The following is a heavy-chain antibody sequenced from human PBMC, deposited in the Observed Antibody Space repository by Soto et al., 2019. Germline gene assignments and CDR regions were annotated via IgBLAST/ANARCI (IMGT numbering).Heavy chain of an antibody. D-gene: IGHD6-6*01. CDR1: GGSISSGDYY. V-gene: IGHV4-30-4*01. CDR2: IYYSGST. J-gene: IGHJ4*02. CDR3: ARASIAALSFLDY. Sequence: QVQLQESGPGLVKPSQTLSLTCTVSGGSISSGDYYWSWIRQPPGKGLEWIGYIYYSGSTYYNPSLKSRVTISVDTSKNQFSLKLSSVTAADTAVYYWARASIAALSFLDYWGQGTLVTVSS.